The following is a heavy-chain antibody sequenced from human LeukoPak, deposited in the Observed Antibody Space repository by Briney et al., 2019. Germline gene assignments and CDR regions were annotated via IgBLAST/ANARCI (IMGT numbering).Heavy chain of an antibody. CDR3: VRDMGSSTSKD. V-gene: IGHV4-38-2*02. CDR2: IYYRGST. D-gene: IGHD6-13*01. J-gene: IGHJ4*02. Sequence: PSETLSLTCTVSGYSISSGYYWGWIRPPPGRGLEWIASIYYRGSTHYNPSLASLKSRVTISGDTSKNQFSLRLNSVTAVDTAVYYCVRDMGSSTSKDWGQGTLVTVSS. CDR1: GYSISSGYY.